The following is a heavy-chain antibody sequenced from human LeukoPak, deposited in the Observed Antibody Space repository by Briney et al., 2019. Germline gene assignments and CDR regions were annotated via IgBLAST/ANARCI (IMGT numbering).Heavy chain of an antibody. CDR2: IYYSGGT. CDR3: TRSRGTTVTTYFDY. D-gene: IGHD4-17*01. Sequence: ASETLSLTCTVSGGSISSYYWSWIRQPPGKGLEWIGYIYYSGGTNSNPSLKSRVTISVDTSKNQFSLKLSSVTAADTAVYYCTRSRGTTVTTYFDYWGQGTLVTVSS. V-gene: IGHV4-59*01. J-gene: IGHJ4*02. CDR1: GGSISSYY.